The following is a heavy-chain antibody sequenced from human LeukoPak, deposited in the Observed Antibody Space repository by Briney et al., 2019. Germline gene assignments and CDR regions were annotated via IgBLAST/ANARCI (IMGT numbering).Heavy chain of an antibody. J-gene: IGHJ6*01. CDR2: ISYDGSNK. CDR3: AKDSYNPGGMDV. D-gene: IGHD1-1*01. CDR1: GFTFSSYC. Sequence: HPGGSLRLSCAAAGFTFSSYCMEWARQAAGKGLEWVAVISYDGSNKYYADSVKGRLPISRDNSKNTLYLQMNSLRAEDTAVYYCAKDSYNPGGMDVWGQGTTVTVSS. V-gene: IGHV3-30*18.